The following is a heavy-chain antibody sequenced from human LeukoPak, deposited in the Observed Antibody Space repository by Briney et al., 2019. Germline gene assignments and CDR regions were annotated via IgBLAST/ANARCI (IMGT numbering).Heavy chain of an antibody. CDR2: IYYSGST. J-gene: IGHJ4*02. D-gene: IGHD3-9*01. CDR3: ARHRGYYDILTGYYRKLYFDY. CDR1: GGSISSSSYY. Sequence: PSETLSLTCTVSGGSISSSSYYWGWIRQPPGKGLEWIGSIYYSGSTYYNPSLKSRVTISVDTSKNQFSLKLSSVTAADTAVYYCARHRGYYDILTGYYRKLYFDYWGQGTLVTVSS. V-gene: IGHV4-39*01.